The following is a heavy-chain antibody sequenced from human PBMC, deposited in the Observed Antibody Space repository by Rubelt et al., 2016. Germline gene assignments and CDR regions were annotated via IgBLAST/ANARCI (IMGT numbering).Heavy chain of an antibody. CDR3: ARSSGDSSGWYGDY. V-gene: IGHV3-48*04. CDR1: GFTFSTYS. D-gene: IGHD6-19*01. CDR2: IGSRSRTL. J-gene: IGHJ4*02. Sequence: VESGGGLVQPGGSLRLSCAASGFTFSTYSMNWVRQAPGKGLEWISYIGSRSRTLYYADSVKGRFTISRDNAKNSLYLQMNSLRAEDTAVYYCARSSGDSSGWYGDYWGQGTLVTVSS.